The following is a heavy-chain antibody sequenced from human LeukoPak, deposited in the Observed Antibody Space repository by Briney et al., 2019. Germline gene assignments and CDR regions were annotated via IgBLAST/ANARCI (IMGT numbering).Heavy chain of an antibody. CDR3: ARGGYGDYGDEVDY. CDR2: ISYSGIT. D-gene: IGHD4-17*01. J-gene: IGHJ4*02. CDR1: VGSLTSYY. Sequence: KPSETLSLTCTVSVGSLTSYYSSWIRQPPRKGLKWIGYISYSGITNYYPSLKGRVSISIDMSKNQSSLKLSSVPAADTAVYSCARGGYGDYGDEVDYWGQGTLVTVSS. V-gene: IGHV4-59*01.